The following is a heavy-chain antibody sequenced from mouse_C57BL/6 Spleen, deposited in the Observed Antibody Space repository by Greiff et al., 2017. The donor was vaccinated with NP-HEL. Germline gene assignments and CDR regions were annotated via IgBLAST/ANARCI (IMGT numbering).Heavy chain of an antibody. J-gene: IGHJ4*01. D-gene: IGHD3-3*01. CDR2: IHPSGGST. CDR3: ARARDVRGYYAMDY. V-gene: IGHV1-64*01. Sequence: QVQLQQPGAELVKPGASVKLSCKASGYTFTSYWMHWVKQRPGQGLEWIGMIHPSGGSTNYNEKFKSKATLTVNKSSSTAYMQLSSMTSEDSAVYYCARARDVRGYYAMDYWGQGTSVTVSS. CDR1: GYTFTSYW.